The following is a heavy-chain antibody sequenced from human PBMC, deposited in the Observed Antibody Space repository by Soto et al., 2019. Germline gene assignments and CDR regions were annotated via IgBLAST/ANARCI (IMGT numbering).Heavy chain of an antibody. V-gene: IGHV4-4*02. CDR3: AVNSGTYSFDY. CDR2: IYHSGIT. CDR1: GGFISGSNW. D-gene: IGHD1-26*01. Sequence: QVQLQESGPGRVKPSGTLSLTCAVSGGFISGSNWWSWVRQPPGKGLESIGEIYHSGITNYNPSLKSRVTISVDKSKNQFSLNLSSVTAADTAVYYCAVNSGTYSFDYWGQGTLVTVSS. J-gene: IGHJ4*02.